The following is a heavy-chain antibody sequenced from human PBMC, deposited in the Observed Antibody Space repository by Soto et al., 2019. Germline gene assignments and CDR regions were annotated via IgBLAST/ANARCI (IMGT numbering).Heavy chain of an antibody. CDR2: ISHSGST. V-gene: IGHV4-34*01. Sequence: SETLSLTCAVYGGSFIGYYWSWIRQSPGKGLEWIGEISHSGSTNYNPSLKSRVTISVDTSKNQFSLKLSSVTAADTAVYYCARTGWLRNDAFDIWGQGTMVTVSS. CDR3: ARTGWLRNDAFDI. D-gene: IGHD5-12*01. J-gene: IGHJ3*02. CDR1: GGSFIGYY.